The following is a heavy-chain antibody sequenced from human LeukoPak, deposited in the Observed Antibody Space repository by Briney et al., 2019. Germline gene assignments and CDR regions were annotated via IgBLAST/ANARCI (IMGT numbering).Heavy chain of an antibody. D-gene: IGHD3-22*01. CDR1: GFTFSSYA. V-gene: IGHV3-23*01. CDR2: VSGSGGTI. J-gene: IGHJ4*02. CDR3: AKDLGNDYYSYYFDY. Sequence: PGGSLRLSCAASGFTFSSYAMSWVRQAPGKGLEWLSSVSGSGGTIYYTASVKGRFTTSRDNSKDTLYLQMNSLRAEDTAVYYCAKDLGNDYYSYYFDYWGQGTQVTVSS.